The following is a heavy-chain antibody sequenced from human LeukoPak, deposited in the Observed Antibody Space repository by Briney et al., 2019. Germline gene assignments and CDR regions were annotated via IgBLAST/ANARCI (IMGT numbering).Heavy chain of an antibody. CDR2: ITPSGGT. V-gene: IGHV1-2*02. J-gene: IGHJ3*02. D-gene: IGHD3-16*01. CDR1: GYTFTSYA. CDR3: ARVRLNAFDI. Sequence: GASVKVSCKASGYTFTSYAMHWVRQAPGQGLEWMGWITPSGGTNYPQKFQGRVAITRDTSITTAYMDLSRLRSDDTAVYYCARVRLNAFDIWGQGTMVIVSS.